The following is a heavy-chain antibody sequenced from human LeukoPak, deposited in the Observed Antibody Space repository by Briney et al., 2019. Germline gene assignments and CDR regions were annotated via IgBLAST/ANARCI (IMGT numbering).Heavy chain of an antibody. J-gene: IGHJ3*02. CDR3: ARNTHLRFLEWSPRI. D-gene: IGHD3-3*01. CDR1: GYTFTGYY. Sequence: GASVKVSCKASGYTFTGYYMHWVRQAPGQGLEWMGWINPNSGGTNYAQKFQGRVTMTRDTSISTAYMELSRLRSGDTAVYYCARNTHLRFLEWSPRIWGQGTMVTVSS. V-gene: IGHV1-2*02. CDR2: INPNSGGT.